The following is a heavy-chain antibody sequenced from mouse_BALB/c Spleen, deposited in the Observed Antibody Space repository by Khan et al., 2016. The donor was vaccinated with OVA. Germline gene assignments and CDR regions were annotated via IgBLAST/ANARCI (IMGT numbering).Heavy chain of an antibody. Sequence: VQLQESGPGLVAPSQSLSITCTISGFSLTNYGVHWVRQPPGKGLAWLVVIWSDGTTTYASALKSCLPISKDNTKSQVFLKMDRLQTDDTAMYYCARQPYYHYYVMDYWGQGTSVTVSS. D-gene: IGHD2-10*01. CDR2: IWSDGTT. J-gene: IGHJ4*01. V-gene: IGHV2-6-1*01. CDR3: ARQPYYHYYVMDY. CDR1: GFSLTNYG.